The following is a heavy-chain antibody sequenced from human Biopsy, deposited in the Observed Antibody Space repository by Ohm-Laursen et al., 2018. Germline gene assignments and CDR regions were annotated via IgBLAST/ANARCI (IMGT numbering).Heavy chain of an antibody. V-gene: IGHV1-69*06. D-gene: IGHD3-9*01. CDR2: NIPILGTG. CDR1: GGTFSNYG. Sequence: EASVKVSCKAPGGTFSNYGVNWVRQAPGHGLEWLGGNIPILGTGNYAQKFQDRVTVAADTSTSTATMELRSLRSDDTAVYYCATKLTGYFHHWGQGTLVSVSS. J-gene: IGHJ1*01. CDR3: ATKLTGYFHH.